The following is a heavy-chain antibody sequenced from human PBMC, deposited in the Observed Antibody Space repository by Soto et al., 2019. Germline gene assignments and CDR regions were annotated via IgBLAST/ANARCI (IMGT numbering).Heavy chain of an antibody. CDR3: AREYDFWSGPYWFDP. CDR1: GFTFSSYS. V-gene: IGHV3-21*01. J-gene: IGHJ5*02. D-gene: IGHD3-3*01. CDR2: ISSSSYI. Sequence: GGSLRLSCAASGFTFSSYSMNWVRQAPGKGLEWVSSISSSSYIYYADSVKGRFTISRDNAKNSLYLQMNSLRAEDTAVYYCAREYDFWSGPYWFDPWGQGTLVTVSS.